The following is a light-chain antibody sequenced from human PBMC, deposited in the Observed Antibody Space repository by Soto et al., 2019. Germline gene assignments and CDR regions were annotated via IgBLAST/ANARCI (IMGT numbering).Light chain of an antibody. V-gene: IGKV3-20*01. Sequence: EIVLPQSPGTLSFSTGERATLSCRASHSVSSSYLAWYQQKPGQGPRLLIYGGSSRATGIPDRFSGSGSGTDFTLTISRLEPEDFAVYYCQQYGSSPSITFGQGTRLEI. CDR3: QQYGSSPSIT. J-gene: IGKJ5*01. CDR1: HSVSSSY. CDR2: GGS.